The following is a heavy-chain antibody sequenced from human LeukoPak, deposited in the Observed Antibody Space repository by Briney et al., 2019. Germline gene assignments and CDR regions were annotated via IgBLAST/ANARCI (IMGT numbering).Heavy chain of an antibody. J-gene: IGHJ5*02. CDR2: INPSGSST. CDR3: ARDNSVGDIAWWFDP. Sequence: ASVKVSCKASGYSFTSHYMHWVRQAPGQGLEWMGLINPSGSSTLYAQKFQGRVTMARDMSTTTDYMELSSLRSEDTAVYYCARDNSVGDIAWWFDPWGQGTLVTVSS. V-gene: IGHV1-46*01. CDR1: GYSFTSHY. D-gene: IGHD3-16*02.